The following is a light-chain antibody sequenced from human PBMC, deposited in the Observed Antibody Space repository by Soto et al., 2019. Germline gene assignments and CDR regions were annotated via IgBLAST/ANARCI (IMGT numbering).Light chain of an antibody. CDR1: SSNIGNNY. J-gene: IGLJ2*01. CDR3: GTWGSSLSAVV. CDR2: END. V-gene: IGLV1-51*02. Sequence: QSVLTQPPSVSAAPGQKVTISCSGSSSNIGNNYVSWYQQLPGTAPKLLIYENDKRPSGIPDRFSGSKSGTSATLGITGLQSEDEADYYCGTWGSSLSAVVFGGGTKLTVL.